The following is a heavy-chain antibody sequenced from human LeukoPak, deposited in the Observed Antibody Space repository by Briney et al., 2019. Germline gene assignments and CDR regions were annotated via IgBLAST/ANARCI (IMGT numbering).Heavy chain of an antibody. J-gene: IGHJ4*02. CDR2: VFYTGTT. D-gene: IGHD6-13*01. V-gene: IGHV4-39*01. Sequence: PSETLSLTCTVSGVSIISSNYYWGWFRQPPGKGLQWIASVFYTGTTRHNPSLKSRVTISVDTSKNEFSLSLSSVTAEDTAMYYCAGRLGSSADGILKYYFDYWGQGTLVTVSS. CDR1: GVSIISSNYY. CDR3: AGRLGSSADGILKYYFDY.